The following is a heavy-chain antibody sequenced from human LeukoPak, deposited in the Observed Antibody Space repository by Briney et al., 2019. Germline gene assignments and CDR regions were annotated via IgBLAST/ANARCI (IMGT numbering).Heavy chain of an antibody. V-gene: IGHV4-38-2*02. D-gene: IGHD1-26*01. CDR1: GYSISSGYY. Sequence: SETLSLTCTVSGYSISSGYYWGWIRQPPGKGLEWIGSIYHSGSTYYNPSLKSRVTISVDTSKNQFSLKLSSVTAADTAVYYCAREVGATYWGQGTLVTVSS. CDR2: IYHSGST. CDR3: AREVGATY. J-gene: IGHJ4*02.